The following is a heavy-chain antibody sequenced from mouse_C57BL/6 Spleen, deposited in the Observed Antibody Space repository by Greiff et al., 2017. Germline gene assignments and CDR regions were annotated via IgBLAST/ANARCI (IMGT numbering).Heavy chain of an antibody. V-gene: IGHV1-85*01. Sequence: VMLVESGPELVKPGASVKLSCKASGYTFTSYDINWVKQRPGQGLAWIGWIYPRDGSTKYNEKFKGKATLTADTSSSTAYRELHSLTSEDSAVYFCARDDYDYWGQGTTLTVSS. CDR1: GYTFTSYD. J-gene: IGHJ2*01. D-gene: IGHD2-4*01. CDR3: ARDDYDY. CDR2: IYPRDGST.